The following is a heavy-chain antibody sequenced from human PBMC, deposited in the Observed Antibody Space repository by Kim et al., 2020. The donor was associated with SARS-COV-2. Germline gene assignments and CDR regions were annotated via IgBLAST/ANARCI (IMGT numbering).Heavy chain of an antibody. CDR3: ARIMLVRGDYWYFDL. V-gene: IGHV3-7*01. D-gene: IGHD3-10*01. J-gene: IGHJ2*01. Sequence: DSVEGRFTICSDNDKNSLSLQWNSLSAEDTAVYYCARIMLVRGDYWYFDLWGRGTLVTVSS.